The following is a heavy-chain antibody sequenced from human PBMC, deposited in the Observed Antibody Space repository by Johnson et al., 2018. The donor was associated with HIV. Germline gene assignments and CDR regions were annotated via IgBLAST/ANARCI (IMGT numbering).Heavy chain of an antibody. CDR2: INSDGSST. CDR1: GFTFSSYW. J-gene: IGHJ3*02. Sequence: VQLVESGGGLVQPGGSLRLSCVASGFTFSSYWMHWVRQAPGKGLVWVSRINSDGSSTSYADSVKGRFTISRDNAKNTLYLQMNSLRPDDTALYYCARGRKDIEVADGLDNDAFDMWGQGTLVTVSS. D-gene: IGHD2-2*01. V-gene: IGHV3-74*02. CDR3: ARGRKDIEVADGLDNDAFDM.